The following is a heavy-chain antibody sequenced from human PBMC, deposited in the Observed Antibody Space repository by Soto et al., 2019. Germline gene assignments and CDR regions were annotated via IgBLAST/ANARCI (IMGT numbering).Heavy chain of an antibody. V-gene: IGHV5-51*01. Sequence: PGESLKISCKGSGYSFTSYWIGWVRQMPGKGLEWMGIIYPGDSDTRYSPSFQGQVTISADKSISTAYLQWSSLKASDTAMYYCARGKGWYSSSWYPPPWYYGMDVWGQGTTVTVSS. D-gene: IGHD6-13*01. J-gene: IGHJ6*02. CDR3: ARGKGWYSSSWYPPPWYYGMDV. CDR2: IYPGDSDT. CDR1: GYSFTSYW.